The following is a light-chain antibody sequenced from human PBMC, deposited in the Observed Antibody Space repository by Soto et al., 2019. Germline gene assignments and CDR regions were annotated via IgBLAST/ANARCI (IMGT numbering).Light chain of an antibody. CDR3: QQLNTCPPFFT. V-gene: IGKV1-9*01. Sequence: DIQLTQSPSFLSASVGDRVTITCRASQGIRSYLAWYQQRPGKAPELLIYGASTLRPGGASRFSGSGSGTEFTLTISSLQAEDFATYFCQQLNTCPPFFTCGPGTKVDIK. CDR2: GAS. J-gene: IGKJ3*01. CDR1: QGIRSY.